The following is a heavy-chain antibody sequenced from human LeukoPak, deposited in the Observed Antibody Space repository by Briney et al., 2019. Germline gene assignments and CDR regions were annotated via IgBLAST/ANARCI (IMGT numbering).Heavy chain of an antibody. Sequence: SETLSLTCTVSGGSISSGSYYWSWIRQPAGKGLEWIGRIYTSGSTNYNPSLKSRVTISVDTSKNKFSLKLSSVTAADTAVYYCAREGTVAGQTADWFDPWGQGTLVTVSS. V-gene: IGHV4-61*02. J-gene: IGHJ5*02. CDR2: IYTSGST. CDR3: AREGTVAGQTADWFDP. D-gene: IGHD6-19*01. CDR1: GGSISSGSYY.